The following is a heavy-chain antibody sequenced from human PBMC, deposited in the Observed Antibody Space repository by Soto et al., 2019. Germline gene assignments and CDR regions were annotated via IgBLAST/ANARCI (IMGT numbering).Heavy chain of an antibody. CDR1: GFTFSSYS. J-gene: IGHJ6*01. V-gene: IGHV3-48*02. D-gene: IGHD3-10*01. CDR2: ISSSSSTI. Sequence: PGWSLRLSCAASGFTFSSYSMNWVRHAPGKGLEWVSYISSSSSTIYYADSVKGRFTISRDNAKNSLYLQMNSLRDEDTDVYYYPRRGRDGYYYYYGMDVWAHGTKDTDSS. CDR3: PRRGRDGYYYYYGMDV.